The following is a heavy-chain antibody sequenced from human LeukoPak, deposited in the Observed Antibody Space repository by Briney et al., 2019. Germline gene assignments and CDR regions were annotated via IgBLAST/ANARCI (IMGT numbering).Heavy chain of an antibody. CDR2: ISYDGSNK. D-gene: IGHD4-17*01. J-gene: IGHJ4*02. Sequence: GGSLRLSCAASGFTFSSYWMSWVRQAPGKGLEWVAVISYDGSNKYYADSVKGRFTISRDNSKNTLYLQMNSLRAEDTAVYYCAKDAKIYGDYGHYFDYWGQGTLVTVSS. V-gene: IGHV3-30*18. CDR3: AKDAKIYGDYGHYFDY. CDR1: GFTFSSYW.